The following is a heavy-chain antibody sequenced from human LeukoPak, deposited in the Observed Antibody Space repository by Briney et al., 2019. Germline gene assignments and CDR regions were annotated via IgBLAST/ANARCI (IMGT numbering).Heavy chain of an antibody. CDR3: ASRLDIAGSIEETGVYGMDV. D-gene: IGHD1-20*01. V-gene: IGHV3-64*01. CDR2: ITSNGDRT. J-gene: IGHJ6*02. CDR1: GFTFSGYP. Sequence: GESLRLSCTASGFTFSGYPMHWVRQAPGKGLEYVSGITSNGDRTNYANSVRGRFTVSRDNSKNTLYLQMDSLRPEDMAVYYCASRLDIAGSIEETGVYGMDVWGQGTTVTVSS.